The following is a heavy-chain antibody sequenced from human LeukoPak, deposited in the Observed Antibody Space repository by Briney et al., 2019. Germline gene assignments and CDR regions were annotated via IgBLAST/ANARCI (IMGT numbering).Heavy chain of an antibody. D-gene: IGHD2-2*01. Sequence: SETLSLTYTVSGGSISSYYWSWIRQPPGKGLEWIGYIYYSGSTNYNPSLKSRGTISVDTSKNQFSLKLGSVTAADTAVYYCARDQGYCSSTSCSSYFDYWGQETLVTVSS. CDR3: ARDQGYCSSTSCSSYFDY. V-gene: IGHV4-59*01. CDR1: GGSISSYY. CDR2: IYYSGST. J-gene: IGHJ4*02.